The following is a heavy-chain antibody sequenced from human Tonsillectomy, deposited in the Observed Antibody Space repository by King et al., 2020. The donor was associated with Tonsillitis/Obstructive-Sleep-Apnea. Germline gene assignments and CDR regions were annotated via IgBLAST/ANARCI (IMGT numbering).Heavy chain of an antibody. CDR3: AKDLSDFWSGHLMGPFDY. J-gene: IGHJ4*02. Sequence: VQLVESGGGLVQPGGSLRLSCAASGFTFSGYAMSWVRQAPGKGLEWVSAISGSGGSTYYADSVKARFTISRDNSKNTLYLQMNSLRAEDTAVYYCAKDLSDFWSGHLMGPFDYWGQGTLVTVSS. CDR2: ISGSGGST. V-gene: IGHV3-23*04. CDR1: GFTFSGYA. D-gene: IGHD3-3*01.